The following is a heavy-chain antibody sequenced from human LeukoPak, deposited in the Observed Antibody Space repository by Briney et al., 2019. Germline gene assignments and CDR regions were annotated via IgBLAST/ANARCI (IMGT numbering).Heavy chain of an antibody. CDR1: GGSIRYSSYY. D-gene: IGHD3-3*01. CDR2: VYYSGST. J-gene: IGHJ4*02. V-gene: IGHV4-39*01. Sequence: SETLSLTCTVSGGSIRYSSYYWGWIRQPPGKGLEWIGSVYYSGSTYSNPSFKSRVTIFVDTSKNQFSLKLTSVTAADTGVYYCARLNNEFWYWGQGTLVTVSS. CDR3: ARLNNEFWY.